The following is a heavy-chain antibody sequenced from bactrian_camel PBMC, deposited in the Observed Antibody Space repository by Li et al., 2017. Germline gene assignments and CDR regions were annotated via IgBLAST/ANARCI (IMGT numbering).Heavy chain of an antibody. D-gene: IGHD7*01. J-gene: IGHJ6*01. CDR1: GFTFSRHE. V-gene: IGHV3S40*01. CDR2: IDTGGGNT. CDR3: ATWWSVGF. Sequence: QLVESGGALVQPGGSLRLSCATSGFTFSRHEMSWGRQIPGKGLEWVSGIDTGGGNTYYADSVKGRFTISRDNAKNTLYLQMNSLKTEDTAVYYCATWWSVGFWGQGTQVTVS.